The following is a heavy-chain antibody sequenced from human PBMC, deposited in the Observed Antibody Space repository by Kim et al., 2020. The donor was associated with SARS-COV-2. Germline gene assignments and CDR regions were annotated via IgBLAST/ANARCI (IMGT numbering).Heavy chain of an antibody. V-gene: IGHV4-39*01. CDR3: ARRPAYYDVLTGYYNVHFDD. J-gene: IGHJ4*02. Sequence: RVTISVDTSKNQFSLKLSSVTAADTAVYYCARRPAYYDVLTGYYNVHFDDWGQGTLVTVSS. D-gene: IGHD3-9*01.